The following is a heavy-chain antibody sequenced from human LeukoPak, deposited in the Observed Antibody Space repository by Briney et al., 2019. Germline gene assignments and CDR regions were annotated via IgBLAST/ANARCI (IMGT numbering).Heavy chain of an antibody. Sequence: GGSLRLSCAASGFTFSSYAMSWVRQAPGKGLEWVSAISGSGGSTYYADSVKGRFTISRDNSKNTLYLQMNSLRAEDTAVYYCAKDPGLRLGELFGSAFDIWGQGTMVTVSS. D-gene: IGHD3-16*01. V-gene: IGHV3-23*01. CDR1: GFTFSSYA. CDR3: AKDPGLRLGELFGSAFDI. J-gene: IGHJ3*02. CDR2: ISGSGGST.